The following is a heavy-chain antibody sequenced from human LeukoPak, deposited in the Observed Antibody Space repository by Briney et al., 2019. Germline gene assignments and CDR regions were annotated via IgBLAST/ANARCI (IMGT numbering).Heavy chain of an antibody. Sequence: GGSLRLSCAPSGFTFSSNAMSCVRQAPGKGLEWVSVISGSGGSTYYADSMKGRFTISRDNSKNTLYLQMNSLRAEDTAVYYCAKDRARYFDWLLAAGFDYWGQGTLVTVSS. CDR2: ISGSGGST. V-gene: IGHV3-23*01. CDR3: AKDRARYFDWLLAAGFDY. J-gene: IGHJ4*02. CDR1: GFTFSSNA. D-gene: IGHD3-9*01.